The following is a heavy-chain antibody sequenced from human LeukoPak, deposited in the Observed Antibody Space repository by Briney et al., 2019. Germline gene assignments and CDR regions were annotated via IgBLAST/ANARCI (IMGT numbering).Heavy chain of an antibody. CDR3: ARVGYDFWSGYYLGDY. CDR2: MNPNSGNT. Sequence: ASVKVSCKASGYTFTSYDINWVRQATGRGLEWMGWMNPNSGNTGYAQKFQGRVTITRNTSISTAYMELSSLRSEDTAVYYCARVGYDFWSGYYLGDYWGQGTLVTVSS. V-gene: IGHV1-8*03. J-gene: IGHJ4*02. CDR1: GYTFTSYD. D-gene: IGHD3-3*01.